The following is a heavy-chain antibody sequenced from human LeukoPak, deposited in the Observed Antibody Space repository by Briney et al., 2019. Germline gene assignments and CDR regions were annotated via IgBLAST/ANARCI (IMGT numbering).Heavy chain of an antibody. J-gene: IGHJ5*02. CDR2: IYYSGST. CDR1: GGSISSGDYY. V-gene: IGHV4-30-4*08. Sequence: SETLSLTCTVSGGSISSGDYYWSWIRQPPGKGLEWIGYIYYSGSTYYNPSLKSRVTISVDTSKNQFSLKLSSVTAADTAVYYCAREGRDIVVVPAASPVSDWFDPWGQGTLVTVSS. CDR3: AREGRDIVVVPAASPVSDWFDP. D-gene: IGHD2-2*01.